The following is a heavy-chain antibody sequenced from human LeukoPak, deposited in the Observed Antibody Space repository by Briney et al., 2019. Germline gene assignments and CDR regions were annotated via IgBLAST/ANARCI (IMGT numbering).Heavy chain of an antibody. V-gene: IGHV3-30*02. Sequence: PGGSLRLSCAASGFTFSSYGMHWVRQAPGKGLEWVAFIRYDGSNKYYADSVKGRFTISRDNSRNTLYLQMNSLRAEDTAVYYCARPLGYCSGGSCYPFNYWGQGTLVTVSS. CDR3: ARPLGYCSGGSCYPFNY. CDR2: IRYDGSNK. J-gene: IGHJ4*02. D-gene: IGHD2-15*01. CDR1: GFTFSSYG.